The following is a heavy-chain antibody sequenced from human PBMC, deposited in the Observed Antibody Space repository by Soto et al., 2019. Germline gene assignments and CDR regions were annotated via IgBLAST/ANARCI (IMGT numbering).Heavy chain of an antibody. Sequence: ASVKVSCKASGYTFTGYYMHWVRQAPGQGLEWMGWINPNSGGTNYAQRFQGRVTMTRDTSISTAYMELSRLRSDDTAVYYCARERGYSYGYPPLFDYWGQGTLVTVSS. D-gene: IGHD5-18*01. CDR1: GYTFTGYY. J-gene: IGHJ4*02. V-gene: IGHV1-2*02. CDR2: INPNSGGT. CDR3: ARERGYSYGYPPLFDY.